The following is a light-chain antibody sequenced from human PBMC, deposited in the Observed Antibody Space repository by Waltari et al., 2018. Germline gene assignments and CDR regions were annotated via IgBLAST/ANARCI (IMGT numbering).Light chain of an antibody. Sequence: DVVMTQSPPSLPVTLGQPASISCRSSQSLVDSDGHTYLNGFHQRPGQSPMRLIYKVSYRDSGVPDRFSARGSGTDFTLKISRVEAEDVGVYYCMQGTQWPWTFGQGTKVEIK. CDR3: MQGTQWPWT. CDR2: KVS. J-gene: IGKJ1*01. CDR1: QSLVDSDGHTY. V-gene: IGKV2-30*01.